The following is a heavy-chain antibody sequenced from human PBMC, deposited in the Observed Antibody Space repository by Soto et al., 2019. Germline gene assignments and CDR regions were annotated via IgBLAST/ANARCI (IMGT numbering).Heavy chain of an antibody. V-gene: IGHV3-30*18. CDR3: ANEPIDSVYGDYDYYYYGMDV. J-gene: IGHJ6*02. CDR1: GFTFSSYG. Sequence: GGSLRLSCAASGFTFSSYGMHWVRQAPGKGLEWVAVISYDGSNKYYADSVKGRFTISRDNSKNTLYLQMNSLRAEDTAVYYCANEPIDSVYGDYDYYYYGMDVWGQGTTVTVSS. CDR2: ISYDGSNK. D-gene: IGHD4-17*01.